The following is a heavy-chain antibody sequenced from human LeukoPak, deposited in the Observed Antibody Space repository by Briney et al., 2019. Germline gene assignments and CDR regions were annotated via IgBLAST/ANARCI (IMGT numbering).Heavy chain of an antibody. CDR2: INSDGSST. J-gene: IGHJ4*02. CDR3: ARGSAAPDS. V-gene: IGHV3-74*01. Sequence: PGGSLRLSCAASGFTFSAFWMHWVRQAPGKGLVWVSRINSDGSSTTYADSVKGRFTVSRDNAKNSLYLQMNSLRADVTAVYYCARGSAAPDSWGQGALVTVSS. D-gene: IGHD6-6*01. CDR1: GFTFSAFW.